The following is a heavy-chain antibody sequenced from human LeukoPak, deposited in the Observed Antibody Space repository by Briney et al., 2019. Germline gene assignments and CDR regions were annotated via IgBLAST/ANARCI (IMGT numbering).Heavy chain of an antibody. CDR1: GFTFRNAW. CDR2: IKSKIDGGTP. D-gene: IGHD2-15*01. V-gene: IGHV3-15*01. J-gene: IGHJ1*01. CDR3: ARAQDYCSGSTCYGYFQY. Sequence: PGGSLRLSCAASGFTFRNAWMSWVRQAPGKGLEWVGRIKSKIDGGTPDYAAPVKGRFTISSDNSKNTLYLQMNSLKAEDTAIYYCARAQDYCSGSTCYGYFQYWGQGTLVTVSS.